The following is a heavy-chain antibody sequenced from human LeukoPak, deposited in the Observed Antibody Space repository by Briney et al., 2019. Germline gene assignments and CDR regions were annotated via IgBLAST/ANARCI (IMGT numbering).Heavy chain of an antibody. D-gene: IGHD2-2*01. V-gene: IGHV3-7*01. J-gene: IGHJ4*02. CDR1: GSTFSSYA. CDR3: ATGRSCTTCYLPDY. Sequence: AGGSLRLSCAASGSTFSSYAMSWVRQAPGKGLEWVANINQDGGEKYYVDSVKGRFTISRDNAKNSLYLQMNSLRAEDTAVYHCATGRSCTTCYLPDYWGQGTLVTVSS. CDR2: INQDGGEK.